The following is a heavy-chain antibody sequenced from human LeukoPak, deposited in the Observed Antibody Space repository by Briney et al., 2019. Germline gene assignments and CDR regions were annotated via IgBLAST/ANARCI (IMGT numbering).Heavy chain of an antibody. CDR2: INYSGIT. J-gene: IGHJ6*02. CDR3: ARGPFAPDV. CDR1: GGSFRGYY. Sequence: LSLTCGVYGGSFRGYYWSWIRQPPGKGLEWIGDINYSGITNYNPSLKSRVTISLDRSKNQFSLKVTSVTAADTAVYYCARGPFAPDVWGQGTTVTVS. V-gene: IGHV4-34*01.